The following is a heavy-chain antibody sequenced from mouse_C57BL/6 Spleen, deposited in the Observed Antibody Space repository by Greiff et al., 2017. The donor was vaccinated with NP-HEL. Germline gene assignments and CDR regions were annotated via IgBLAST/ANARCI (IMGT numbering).Heavy chain of an antibody. J-gene: IGHJ4*01. V-gene: IGHV1-82*01. CDR2: IYPGDGDT. CDR3: AIPMVTNYYAMDY. Sequence: QVQLQQSGPVLVKPGASVKISCKASGYAFSSSWMNWVKQRPGKGLEWIGRIYPGDGDTNYNGKFKGKATLTADKSSSTAYMQLSSLTSEDSAVYCCAIPMVTNYYAMDYWGQGTSVTVAS. D-gene: IGHD2-2*01. CDR1: GYAFSSSW.